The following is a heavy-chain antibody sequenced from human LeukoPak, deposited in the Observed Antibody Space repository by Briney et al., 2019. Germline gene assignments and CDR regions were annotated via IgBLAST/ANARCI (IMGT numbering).Heavy chain of an antibody. CDR2: IYYSGST. CDR1: GGSISSGDYY. V-gene: IGHV4-61*08. J-gene: IGHJ5*02. Sequence: PSETLSLTCTVSGGSISSGDYYWSWIRQPPGKGLEWIGYIYYSGSTNYNPSLKSRVTISVDTSKNQFSLKLSSVTAADTAVYYCARAGKWQLGNWFDPWGQGTLVTVSS. CDR3: ARAGKWQLGNWFDP. D-gene: IGHD6-13*01.